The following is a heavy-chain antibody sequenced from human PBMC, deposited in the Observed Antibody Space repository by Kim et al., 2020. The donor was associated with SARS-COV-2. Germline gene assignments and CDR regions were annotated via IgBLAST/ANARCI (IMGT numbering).Heavy chain of an antibody. Sequence: GGSLRLSCAVSGFIFSDYGMSWVRQAPGKGLEWVSVITKGGDTTYYADSVKGRFTISRDNSKSTLDLQMNSLRAEDTAIYFCTKARGGPLGNWHFDYWG. V-gene: IGHV3-23*03. CDR3: TKARGGPLGNWHFDY. CDR1: GFIFSDYG. D-gene: IGHD7-27*01. CDR2: ITKGGDTT. J-gene: IGHJ4*01.